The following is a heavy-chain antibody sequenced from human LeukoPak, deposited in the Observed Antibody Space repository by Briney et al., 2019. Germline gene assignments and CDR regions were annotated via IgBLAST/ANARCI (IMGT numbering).Heavy chain of an antibody. J-gene: IGHJ2*01. CDR3: AKGPKTTMPTYGRWYFDL. CDR2: ISGSGASP. D-gene: IGHD4-17*01. Sequence: PGGSLRLSCAASGFTFSSYGMHWVRQAPGKGLEWVSGISGSGASPYYAASVKGRFTVSRDNSRNTLYVQVNSLRAEDTAVYFCAKGPKTTMPTYGRWYFDLWGRGTLVTVSS. CDR1: GFTFSSYG. V-gene: IGHV3-23*01.